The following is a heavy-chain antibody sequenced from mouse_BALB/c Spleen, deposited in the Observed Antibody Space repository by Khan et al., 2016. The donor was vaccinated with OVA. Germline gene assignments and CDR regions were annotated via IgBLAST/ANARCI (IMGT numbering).Heavy chain of an antibody. CDR2: IFPGSGST. CDR3: ARGGYSVFAY. V-gene: IGHV1-77*01. D-gene: IGHD3-1*01. CDR1: GYTFTDYV. Sequence: QVQLQQSGPALVKPGASVKMSCKASGYTFTDYVINWVKQRTGQGLEWIGDIFPGSGSTYYNENFKGKAKLTADKSSNTAYMQLSSLTFEDSAVYFCARGGYSVFAYWGQGTLVTVSA. J-gene: IGHJ3*01.